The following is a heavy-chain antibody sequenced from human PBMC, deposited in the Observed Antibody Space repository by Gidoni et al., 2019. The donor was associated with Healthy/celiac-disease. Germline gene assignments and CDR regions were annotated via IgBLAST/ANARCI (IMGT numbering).Heavy chain of an antibody. Sequence: QVQLVESGGGVVQPGRSLRLSCAASGFTFSSYGMHWVRQAPGKGLEWVAVIWYDGSNKYYADSVKGRFTISRDKSKNTLYLQMNSLRAEDTAVYYCARDPYDSSGYSIIQTYYFDYWGQGTLVTVSS. CDR3: ARDPYDSSGYSIIQTYYFDY. D-gene: IGHD3-22*01. V-gene: IGHV3-33*01. CDR1: GFTFSSYG. J-gene: IGHJ4*02. CDR2: IWYDGSNK.